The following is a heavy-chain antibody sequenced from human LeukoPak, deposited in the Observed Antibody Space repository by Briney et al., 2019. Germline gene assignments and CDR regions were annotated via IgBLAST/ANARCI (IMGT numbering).Heavy chain of an antibody. J-gene: IGHJ3*02. CDR3: ARGGATVKYYDSSGPLWAFDI. V-gene: IGHV3-20*04. CDR1: GFTFDDYG. D-gene: IGHD3-22*01. CDR2: INWNGGGT. Sequence: GGSLRLSCAASGFTFDDYGMSWVRQAPGKGLEWVSDINWNGGGTGYADSVKGRFTISRDNAKNSLYLQMNSLRAEDTAVYYCARGGATVKYYDSSGPLWAFDIWGQGTMVTVSS.